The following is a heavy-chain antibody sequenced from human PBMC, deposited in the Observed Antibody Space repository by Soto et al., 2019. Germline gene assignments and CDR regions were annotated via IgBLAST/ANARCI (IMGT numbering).Heavy chain of an antibody. D-gene: IGHD3-3*01. CDR1: GGSISSYY. V-gene: IGHV4-59*01. Sequence: QVQLQESGPGLVKPSETLSLTCTVSGGSISSYYWSWIRQPPGKGLEWIGYIYYSGSTNYNPSLKSRVIISVDTSKNQSSLRLSSVTAADTAVYFCARATYYDFWSGSIYYYYGMDVWGQGTTVTVSS. CDR3: ARATYYDFWSGSIYYYYGMDV. J-gene: IGHJ6*02. CDR2: IYYSGST.